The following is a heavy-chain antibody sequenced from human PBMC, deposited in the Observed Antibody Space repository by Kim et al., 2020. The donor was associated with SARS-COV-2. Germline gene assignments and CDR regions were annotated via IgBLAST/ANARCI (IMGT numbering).Heavy chain of an antibody. CDR1: GFTFSSYA. CDR3: AKGSRGSYFKGGPFDG. CDR2: ISGSGGST. Sequence: GGSLRLSCAASGFTFSSYAMSWVRQAPGKGLEWVSAISGSGGSTYYADSVKGRFTISRDNSKNTLYLQMNSLRAEDTAVYYCAKGSRGSYFKGGPFDGWGQGTLVTVSS. V-gene: IGHV3-23*01. J-gene: IGHJ4*02. D-gene: IGHD1-26*01.